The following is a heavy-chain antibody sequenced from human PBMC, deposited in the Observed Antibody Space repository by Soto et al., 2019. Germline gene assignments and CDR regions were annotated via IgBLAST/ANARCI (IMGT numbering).Heavy chain of an antibody. J-gene: IGHJ4*02. CDR1: GYGFTTYG. V-gene: IGHV1-18*01. CDR2: ISAHNGNT. Sequence: QVHLVQSGAEVKKPGASVKVSCKGSGYGFTTYGITWVRQAPGQGLEWMAWISAHNGNTDYAQNLQGRVTVTRDTSTSTAYMELRSLESDDTAVYHCARGGYGDYWGQGALVTVSS. CDR3: ARGGYGDY. D-gene: IGHD1-1*01.